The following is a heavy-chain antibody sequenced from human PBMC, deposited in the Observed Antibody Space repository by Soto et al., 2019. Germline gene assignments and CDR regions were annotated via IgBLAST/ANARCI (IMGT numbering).Heavy chain of an antibody. D-gene: IGHD1-26*01. Sequence: VQLVESGGGLIQPGGSLRLSCVASGLTVSQNYMAWVRQAPEMGPQWVSVLYAEGSTYYTESVKGRFTISRDPSKNTLFLQMDGLRAEVTAVYYCVRPRPSGENYGMDVWGQGTTVTVSS. CDR2: LYAEGST. V-gene: IGHV3-53*01. J-gene: IGHJ6*02. CDR3: VRPRPSGENYGMDV. CDR1: GLTVSQNY.